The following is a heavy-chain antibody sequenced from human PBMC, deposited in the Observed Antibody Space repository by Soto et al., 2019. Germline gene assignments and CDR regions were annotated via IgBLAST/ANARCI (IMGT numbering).Heavy chain of an antibody. D-gene: IGHD6-13*01. CDR3: ARAAAAGTTWFDP. Sequence: ASVKVSCEASGYTFTSYGISWVRQPPGQGLEWMGWISAYNGNTNYAQKLQGRVTMTTDTSTSTAYMELRSLRSDDTAVYYCARAAAAGTTWFDPWGQGTLVTVSS. CDR2: ISAYNGNT. CDR1: GYTFTSYG. V-gene: IGHV1-18*01. J-gene: IGHJ5*02.